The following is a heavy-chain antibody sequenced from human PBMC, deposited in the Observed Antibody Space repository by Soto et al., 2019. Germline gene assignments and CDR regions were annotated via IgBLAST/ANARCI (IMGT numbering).Heavy chain of an antibody. Sequence: EVQLVESGGGSVQPGGSLRLSCAASGFSFSSYSMKWVRQPPGKGLVWVSYISSSSSSIFYADSVKGPFTISRDNAENALYLQTNSLRPEDTAVYYCAGYGGTTWRMGRGVTGPLDYWGQGTLVTVSS. J-gene: IGHJ4*02. CDR1: GFSFSSYS. CDR2: ISSSSSSI. CDR3: AGYGGTTWRMGRGVTGPLDY. V-gene: IGHV3-48*01. D-gene: IGHD3-10*01.